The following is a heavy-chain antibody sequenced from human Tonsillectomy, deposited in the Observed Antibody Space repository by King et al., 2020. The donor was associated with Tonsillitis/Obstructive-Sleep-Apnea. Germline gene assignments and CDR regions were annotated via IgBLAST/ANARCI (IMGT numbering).Heavy chain of an antibody. V-gene: IGHV3-21*01. CDR1: GFTFSSYS. Sequence: VQLVESGGGLVKPGGSLRLSCAASGFTFSSYSMNWVRQAPGKGLEWVSSISSSSSYIYYADSVKGRFTISRDNAKNSLYLQMNSLRAEDTAVYYCARRYCSSTSCYITHYYYYMDVWGKRTTVTVSS. D-gene: IGHD2-2*02. CDR3: ARRYCSSTSCYITHYYYYMDV. CDR2: ISSSSSYI. J-gene: IGHJ6*03.